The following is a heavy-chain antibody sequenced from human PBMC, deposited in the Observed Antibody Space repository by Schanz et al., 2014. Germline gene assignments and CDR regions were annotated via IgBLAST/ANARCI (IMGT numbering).Heavy chain of an antibody. D-gene: IGHD3-22*01. CDR3: ASSMIIVDKAFDY. V-gene: IGHV3-30*04. CDR1: GFTFSSYP. Sequence: QVHLVESGGGVVQPGRSLRLSCAASGFTFSSYPMHWVRQAPGKGLEWVALISYDGINKYYADSVKGRFTISRDNSKNTLYLQMISLSIEDTAVYSCASSMIIVDKAFDYWGQGTLVTVSS. CDR2: ISYDGINK. J-gene: IGHJ4*02.